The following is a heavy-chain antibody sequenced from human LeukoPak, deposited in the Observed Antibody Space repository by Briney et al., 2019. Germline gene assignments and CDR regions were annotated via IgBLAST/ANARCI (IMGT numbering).Heavy chain of an antibody. Sequence: PGGSLILSCAASGFTFSDYYMSWIRQAPGKGLEWVSYISSSGSTIYYADSVKGRFTISRDNAKNSLYLQMNSLRAEDTAVYHCARDKSNYYGSGSSPPYWGQGTLVTVSS. CDR3: ARDKSNYYGSGSSPPY. J-gene: IGHJ4*02. V-gene: IGHV3-11*01. D-gene: IGHD3-10*01. CDR1: GFTFSDYY. CDR2: ISSSGSTI.